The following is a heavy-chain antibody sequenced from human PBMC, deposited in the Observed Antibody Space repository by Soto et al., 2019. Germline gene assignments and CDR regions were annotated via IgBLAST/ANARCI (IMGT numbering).Heavy chain of an antibody. D-gene: IGHD1-26*01. CDR1: GYTFSDYF. J-gene: IGHJ6*02. CDR3: ARIKWGLDYYSGMAV. Sequence: QVQLVQAGAEVKKSGASVKVSCKASGYTFSDYFIQWLRQAPGQGLEWVAWINPKTAATNYAKKFQDRLTVTSDTSFSTAYLELTRLRPDDTALYYCARIKWGLDYYSGMAVWGLGTAVTVSS. CDR2: INPKTAAT. V-gene: IGHV1-2*02.